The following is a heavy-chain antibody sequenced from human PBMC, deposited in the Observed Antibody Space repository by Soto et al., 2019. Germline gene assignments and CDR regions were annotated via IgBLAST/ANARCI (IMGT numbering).Heavy chain of an antibody. CDR2: IWYDASKQ. D-gene: IGHD2-15*01. J-gene: IGHJ4*02. V-gene: IGHV3-33*01. Sequence: QVQLVESGGGVVQTGRSLRLSCETSGFSFSVYGMHWVRQAPGKGLEWVAVIWYDASKQFYAASVEGRFTISRDNSKAILYLKMNSMRAEDTAVYYCAAWAEGATEVHWGQGTLITVSS. CDR1: GFSFSVYG. CDR3: AAWAEGATEVH.